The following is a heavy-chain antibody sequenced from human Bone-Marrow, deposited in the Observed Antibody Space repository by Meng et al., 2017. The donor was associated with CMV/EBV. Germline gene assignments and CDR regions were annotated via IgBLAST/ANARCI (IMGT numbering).Heavy chain of an antibody. CDR2: IYYSGST. D-gene: IGHD5-12*01. Sequence: GSLRLSCTVSGGSISSYYWSWIRQPPGKGLEWIGYIYYSGSTNYNPSLKSRVTISVDTSKNQFSLKLSSVTAADTAVYYCASVATRWDWYFDLWGRGTLVTGSS. V-gene: IGHV4-59*01. CDR3: ASVATRWDWYFDL. CDR1: GGSISSYY. J-gene: IGHJ2*01.